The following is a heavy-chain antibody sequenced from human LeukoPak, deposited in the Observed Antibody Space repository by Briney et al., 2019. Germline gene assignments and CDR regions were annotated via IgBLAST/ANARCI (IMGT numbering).Heavy chain of an antibody. J-gene: IGHJ3*01. CDR3: ARHRTLTLLAAFDL. Sequence: SETLSLTCTVSGASISSSSYYWGWIRQPPGKGLEWIGTIYYSGTTYYNPSLKSRGTISIDRSRNQFSLRLSSVTAEDTAVYHWARHRTLTLLAAFDLWGQGTMVTVSS. CDR1: GASISSSSYY. V-gene: IGHV4-39*01. CDR2: IYYSGTT. D-gene: IGHD3-3*01.